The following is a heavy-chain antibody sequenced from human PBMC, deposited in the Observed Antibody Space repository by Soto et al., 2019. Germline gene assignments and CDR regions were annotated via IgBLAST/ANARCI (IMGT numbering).Heavy chain of an antibody. CDR3: AREHNAEDYFDY. CDR2: ISYDGSNK. CDR1: GFTFSSYA. Sequence: PGVSLRLSCAASGFTFSSYAMHWVRQAPGKGLEWVAVISYDGSNKYYADSVKGRFTISRDNSKNTLYLQMNSLRAEDTAVYYCAREHNAEDYFDYWGQGTLVTAPQ. J-gene: IGHJ4*02. V-gene: IGHV3-30-3*01.